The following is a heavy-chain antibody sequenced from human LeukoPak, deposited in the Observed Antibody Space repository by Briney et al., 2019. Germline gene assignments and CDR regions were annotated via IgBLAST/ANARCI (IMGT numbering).Heavy chain of an antibody. V-gene: IGHV4-59*12. CDR1: GGSISSYY. D-gene: IGHD6-6*01. Sequence: PSETLSLTCTVSGGSISSYYWSWIRQPPGKGLEWIGYIYYSGSTNYNPSLKSRVTISVDTSKNQFSLKLSSVTAADTAVYYCARGLYSSSDWGQGTLVTVSS. J-gene: IGHJ4*02. CDR2: IYYSGST. CDR3: ARGLYSSSD.